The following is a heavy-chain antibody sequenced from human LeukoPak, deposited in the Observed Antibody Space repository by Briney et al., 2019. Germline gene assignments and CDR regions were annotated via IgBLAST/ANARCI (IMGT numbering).Heavy chain of an antibody. CDR3: AKAIYYDSSGFYYGFDY. V-gene: IGHV3-23*01. Sequence: GGSLRLSCAVSGFTFSSYAMSWVRQAPGKGLEWVSGISESGGSTYYADSVKGRFSISRDNSENTLHLQMNSLRAEDTALYYCAKAIYYDSSGFYYGFDYWGQGTLVTVSS. J-gene: IGHJ4*02. D-gene: IGHD3-22*01. CDR1: GFTFSSYA. CDR2: ISESGGST.